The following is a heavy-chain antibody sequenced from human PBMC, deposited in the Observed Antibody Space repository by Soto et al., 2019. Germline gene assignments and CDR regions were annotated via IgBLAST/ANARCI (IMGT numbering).Heavy chain of an antibody. D-gene: IGHD6-6*01. V-gene: IGHV3-7*01. CDR1: GFTFSSYW. CDR2: IKQDGGEK. J-gene: IGHJ3*02. Sequence: GGSLRLSCAASGFTFSSYWMSWVRQAPGKGLEWVANIKQDGGEKYYVDSVKGRFTISRDNAKNSLYLQMNSLRAEDTAVYYCARVHIAARPKGAFDIWGQGTMVTVSS. CDR3: ARVHIAARPKGAFDI.